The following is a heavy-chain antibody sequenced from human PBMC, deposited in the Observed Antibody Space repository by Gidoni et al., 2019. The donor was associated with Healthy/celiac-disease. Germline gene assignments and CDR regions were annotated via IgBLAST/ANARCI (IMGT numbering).Heavy chain of an antibody. Sequence: QLQLQESGPGLVKPSETLSLTGTVPGGSIRSRSYYRGWIRQPPGKGREWVGSIYFSGGTFYNPSLKSRVTITVDTSKNKYSLRVRSVTAADTAVYYCARHNSTRADWFDPWGQGTLVTVSS. V-gene: IGHV4-39*01. D-gene: IGHD5-12*01. J-gene: IGHJ5*02. CDR3: ARHNSTRADWFDP. CDR2: IYFSGGT. CDR1: GGSIRSRSYY.